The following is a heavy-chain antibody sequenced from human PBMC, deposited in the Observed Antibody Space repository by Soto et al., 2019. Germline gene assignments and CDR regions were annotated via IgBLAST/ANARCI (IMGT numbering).Heavy chain of an antibody. CDR1: GFTFSSYS. Sequence: PGGSLRLSCAASGFTFSSYSMNWVRQAPGKGLEWVSYISSSSSTIYYADSVKGRFTISSDNAKNSLYLQMNSLRAEDTAVYYCASAVYVIDAFDIWGQGTMVSVSS. CDR3: ASAVYVIDAFDI. V-gene: IGHV3-48*01. J-gene: IGHJ3*02. CDR2: ISSSSSTI. D-gene: IGHD1-20*01.